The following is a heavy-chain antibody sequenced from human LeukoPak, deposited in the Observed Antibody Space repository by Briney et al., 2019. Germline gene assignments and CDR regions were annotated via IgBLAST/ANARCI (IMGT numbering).Heavy chain of an antibody. CDR1: GGAISSYY. CDR3: ARGRVSSSTWYSTYYYFFYMDF. V-gene: IGHV4-59*01. CDR2: IYYSGST. D-gene: IGHD4-11*01. Sequence: PSETLSLTCTVSGGAISSYYWSWIRQPPGKGLEWIGYIYYSGSTNYNPSLKSRVTISVDTSKNQFSLKLSSVTAADTAVYYCARGRVSSSTWYSTYYYFFYMDFWGKGTTVTVSS. J-gene: IGHJ6*03.